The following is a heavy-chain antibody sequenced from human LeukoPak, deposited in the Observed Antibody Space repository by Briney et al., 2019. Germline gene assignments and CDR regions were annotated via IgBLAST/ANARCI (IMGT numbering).Heavy chain of an antibody. D-gene: IGHD2-21*02. V-gene: IGHV1-2*02. CDR2: INPNSGGT. CDR3: ARDLQFVVVTAKYYYYYYMDV. Sequence: ASVKVSCKASGYTFTGYYTHWVRQAPGQGLEWMGWINPNSGGTNYAQKFQGRVTMTRDTSISTAYMELSRLRSDDTAVYYCARDLQFVVVTAKYYYYYYMDVWGKGTTVTISS. CDR1: GYTFTGYY. J-gene: IGHJ6*03.